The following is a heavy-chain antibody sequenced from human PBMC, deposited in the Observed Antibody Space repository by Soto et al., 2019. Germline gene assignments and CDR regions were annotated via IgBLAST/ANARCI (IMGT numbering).Heavy chain of an antibody. J-gene: IGHJ6*02. CDR3: ARGTYYDFWSGDAALPKSHYYYYGMDV. Sequence: QVQLVESGGGVVQPGRSLRLSCAASGFTFSSYAMHWVRQAPGKGLEWVAVISYDGSNKYYADSVKGRFTISRDNSKNTLYLQMNSLRAEDTAVYYCARGTYYDFWSGDAALPKSHYYYYGMDVWGQGTTVTVSS. CDR2: ISYDGSNK. CDR1: GFTFSSYA. D-gene: IGHD3-3*01. V-gene: IGHV3-30-3*01.